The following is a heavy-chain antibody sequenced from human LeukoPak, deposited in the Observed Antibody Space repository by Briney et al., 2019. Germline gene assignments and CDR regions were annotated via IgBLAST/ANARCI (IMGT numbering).Heavy chain of an antibody. J-gene: IGHJ4*02. CDR3: AKDIFDSSGPLDY. CDR1: GFPFSIYA. CDR2: ISGSGGST. Sequence: GGSLRLSCAASGFPFSIYAMSWVRQARGEGLEGVTAISGSGGSTYYADSVKGRFTISTDNSKNTLYLQMNSLRAEDTAVYYCAKDIFDSSGPLDYWGQGTLVTVSS. V-gene: IGHV3-23*01. D-gene: IGHD3-22*01.